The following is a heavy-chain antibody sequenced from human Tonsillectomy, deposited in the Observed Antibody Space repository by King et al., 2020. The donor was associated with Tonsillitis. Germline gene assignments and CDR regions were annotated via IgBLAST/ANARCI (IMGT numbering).Heavy chain of an antibody. CDR1: GGSISSYY. D-gene: IGHD4-11*01. J-gene: IGHJ5*02. CDR3: AIDSFPSDSNYGWFDP. V-gene: IGHV4-59*01. Sequence: QLQESGPGLVKPSETLSLTCTVSGGSISSYYWSWIRQPPGKGLEWIGYIYYSGSTNYNPSLKSRVTISVDTSKNQFSLKLSSVTAADTAVYYCAIDSFPSDSNYGWFDPWGQGTLVTVSS. CDR2: IYYSGST.